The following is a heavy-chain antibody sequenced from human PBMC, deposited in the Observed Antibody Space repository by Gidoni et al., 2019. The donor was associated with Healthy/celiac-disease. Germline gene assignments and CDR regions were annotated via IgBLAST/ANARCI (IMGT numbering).Heavy chain of an antibody. CDR2: ISSSGSTI. V-gene: IGHV3-48*03. CDR1: SYE. D-gene: IGHD3-22*01. CDR3: ARGQEVVVTTSAFDI. J-gene: IGHJ3*02. Sequence: SYEMNWVRQAPGKGLEWVSYISSSGSTIYYADSVKGRFTISRDNAKNSLYLQMNSLRAEDTAVYYCARGQEVVVTTSAFDIWGQGTMVTVSS.